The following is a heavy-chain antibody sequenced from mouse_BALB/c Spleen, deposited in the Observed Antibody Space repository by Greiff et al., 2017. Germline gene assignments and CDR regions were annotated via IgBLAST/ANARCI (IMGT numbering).Heavy chain of an antibody. J-gene: IGHJ3*01. V-gene: IGHV5-12-2*01. CDR1: GFTFSSYT. CDR3: ARLGFAY. CDR2: ISNGGGST. Sequence: EVQVVESGGGLVQPGGSLKLSCAASGFTFSSYTMSWVRQTPEKRLEWVAYISNGGGSTYYPDTVKGRFTISRDNAKNTLYLQMSSLESEDTAMYYCARLGFAYWGQGTLVTVSA.